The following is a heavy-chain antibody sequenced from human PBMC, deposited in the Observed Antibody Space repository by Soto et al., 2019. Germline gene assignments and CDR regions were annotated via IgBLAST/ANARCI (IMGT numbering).Heavy chain of an antibody. CDR2: IIPIFGTA. D-gene: IGHD3-16*01. CDR1: GGTFSSYA. J-gene: IGHJ6*02. CDR3: ALYSLSSYGMDV. V-gene: IGHV1-69*13. Sequence: SVKVPCKASGGTFSSYAISWVRQAPGQGLEWMGGIIPIFGTANYAQKFQGRVTITADESTSTAYMELSSLRSEDTAVYYCALYSLSSYGMDVWGQGTTVTVSS.